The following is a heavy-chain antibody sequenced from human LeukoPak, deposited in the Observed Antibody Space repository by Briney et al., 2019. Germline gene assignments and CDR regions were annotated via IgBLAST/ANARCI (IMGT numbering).Heavy chain of an antibody. D-gene: IGHD6-13*01. J-gene: IGHJ5*02. CDR2: IYYSGST. V-gene: IGHV4-59*01. CDR1: GGPISSYY. CDR3: ARGAASATGDWFDP. Sequence: PSETLSLTCIVPGGPISSYYWSWIRQPPGKGLEWIGYIYYSGSTKYNPSLKSRVTISVDTSKNQFSLRLSSVTAADTAVYYCARGAASATGDWFDPWGQGTLVTASS.